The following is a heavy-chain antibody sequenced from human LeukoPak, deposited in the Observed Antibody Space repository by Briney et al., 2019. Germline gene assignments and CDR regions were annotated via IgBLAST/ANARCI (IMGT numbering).Heavy chain of an antibody. V-gene: IGHV1-2*02. CDR3: ARALVVDTAIWFDY. J-gene: IGHJ4*02. Sequence: ASVKVSCKASGYTFTSYGISWVRQAPGQGLEWMGWINPNSGGTNCAQKFQGRVTMTRDTSISTAYMELSRLRSDDTAVYYCARALVVDTAIWFDYWGQGTLVTVSS. D-gene: IGHD5-18*01. CDR2: INPNSGGT. CDR1: GYTFTSYG.